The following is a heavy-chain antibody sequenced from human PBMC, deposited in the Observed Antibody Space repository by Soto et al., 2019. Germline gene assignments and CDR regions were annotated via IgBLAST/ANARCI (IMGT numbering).Heavy chain of an antibody. CDR3: ASEQGRFDI. Sequence: ASVKRSCRASGNIFTSHYMHWLLQAPGQGLGWVGYIAPIIGSTACSRKFQGRVTMTRDKTSSSVYMELSSLISEDTAMYYCASEQGRFDIWGQVIVVNV. CDR2: IAPIIGST. V-gene: IGHV1-46*01. J-gene: IGHJ3*02. CDR1: GNIFTSHY.